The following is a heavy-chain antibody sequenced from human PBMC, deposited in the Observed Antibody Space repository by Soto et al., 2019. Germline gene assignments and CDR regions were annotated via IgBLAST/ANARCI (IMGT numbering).Heavy chain of an antibody. J-gene: IGHJ4*02. V-gene: IGHV4-31*03. CDR3: AREPASEMATIGYFDY. D-gene: IGHD5-12*01. CDR2: IYYSGST. CDR1: GGSISSGGYY. Sequence: SETLSLTCTVSGGSISSGGYYWSWIRQHPGKGLEWIGYIYYSGSTYYNPSLKSRVTISVDTSKNQFSLKLSSVTAADTAVYYCAREPASEMATIGYFDYWGQGTLVTVSS.